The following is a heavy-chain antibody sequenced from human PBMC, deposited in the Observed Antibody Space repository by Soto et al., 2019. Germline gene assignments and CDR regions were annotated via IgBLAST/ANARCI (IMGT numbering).Heavy chain of an antibody. Sequence: WWSLRLCCAASGFTCSSYAMSWFRQAPGKGLEWVSAISGSGGSTYYADSVKGRFTISRDNSKNTLYLQMNSLRAEDTAVYYCAKTPFNYYGSGSYLFDYWGQGTLVTVSS. CDR1: GFTCSSYA. V-gene: IGHV3-23*01. CDR2: ISGSGGST. D-gene: IGHD3-10*01. J-gene: IGHJ4*02. CDR3: AKTPFNYYGSGSYLFDY.